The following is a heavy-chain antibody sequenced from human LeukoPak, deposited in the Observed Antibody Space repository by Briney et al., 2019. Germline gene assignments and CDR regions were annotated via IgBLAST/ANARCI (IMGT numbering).Heavy chain of an antibody. CDR3: ARSRPYSSSWYFFDY. V-gene: IGHV4-59*08. Sequence: KTSETLSLTCTVSGGSISSYYWSSIRQTPRKGLEWIGYIYYSVSTNYNPSLKSRVTISVDTSKNQFSLKLSSWTAAETAVYYCARSRPYSSSWYFFDYWGQGTLVTLSS. J-gene: IGHJ4*02. CDR2: IYYSVST. CDR1: GGSISSYY. D-gene: IGHD6-13*01.